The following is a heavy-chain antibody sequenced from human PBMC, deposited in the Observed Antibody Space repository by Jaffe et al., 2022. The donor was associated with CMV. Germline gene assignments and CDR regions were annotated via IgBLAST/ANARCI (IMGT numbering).Heavy chain of an antibody. J-gene: IGHJ4*02. CDR2: IYNTGST. D-gene: IGHD3-22*01. V-gene: IGHV4-39*01. CDR3: ARVYDSSGYFSRPYFDY. CDR1: GGSISRTSYY. Sequence: QLQLQESGPGLVKPSETLSLTCTVSGGSISRTSYYWAWIRQPPGKGLEWIGSIYNTGSTYQNPSLRSRLTISVDTSTNQFSLKLSSVTAADTAMYYCARVYDSSGYFSRPYFDYWGQGTLVTVSS.